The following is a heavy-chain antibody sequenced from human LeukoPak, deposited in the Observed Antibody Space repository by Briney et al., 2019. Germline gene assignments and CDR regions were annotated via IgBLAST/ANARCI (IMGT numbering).Heavy chain of an antibody. CDR3: ARLRWGFDY. J-gene: IGHJ4*02. V-gene: IGHV4-39*07. CDR1: GGSISSGGYY. D-gene: IGHD7-27*01. Sequence: SETLSLTCTVSGGSISSGGYYWSWIRQPPGKGLEWIGEINHSGSTNYNPSLKSRVTISVDTSKNQFSLKLSSVTAADTAVYYCARLRWGFDYWGQGTLVTVSS. CDR2: INHSGST.